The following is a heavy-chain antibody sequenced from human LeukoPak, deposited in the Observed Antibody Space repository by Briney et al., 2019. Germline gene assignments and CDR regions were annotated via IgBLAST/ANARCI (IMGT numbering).Heavy chain of an antibody. D-gene: IGHD3-10*01. J-gene: IGHJ6*03. V-gene: IGHV1-18*01. CDR3: AREAFGDDYYYYYMDV. CDR2: ISAYNGNT. CDR1: GYTLTELS. Sequence: ASVKVSCKFSGYTLTELSMHWVRQDPGQGLEWMGWISAYNGNTNYAQKLQGRVTMTTDTSTSTAYMELRSLRSDDTAVYYCAREAFGDDYYYYYMDVWGKGTTVTVSS.